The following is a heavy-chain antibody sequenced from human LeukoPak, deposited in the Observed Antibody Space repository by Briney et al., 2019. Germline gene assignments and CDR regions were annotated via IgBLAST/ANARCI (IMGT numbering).Heavy chain of an antibody. CDR2: ILHSGYT. Sequence: SETLSLTCTVSGGSLGRSNTYWGWIRQTPGKGLEWLGTILHSGYTYNNPSLKSRVTMSVDPSKNQFSLSLNSVTAADTAVYFCARHRGGGGYHYMDVWGKGTTVIVSS. CDR3: ARHRGGGGYHYMDV. J-gene: IGHJ6*03. D-gene: IGHD2-21*01. CDR1: GGSLGRSNTY. V-gene: IGHV4-39*01.